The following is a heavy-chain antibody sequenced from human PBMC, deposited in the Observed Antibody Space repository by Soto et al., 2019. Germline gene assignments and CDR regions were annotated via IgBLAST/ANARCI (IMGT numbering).Heavy chain of an antibody. D-gene: IGHD1-1*01. V-gene: IGHV5-51*01. CDR3: VRGGRRREHYFDY. CDR1: GYSFTSYW. J-gene: IGHJ4*02. Sequence: PGESLKISCKGSGYSFTSYWIGWVRQMPGKGLEWMGIIYPGDSDTRYSPSFQGQVTISADKSISTAYLQWSSLKASDTAIYYCVRGGRRREHYFDYWGQGTLVTVSS. CDR2: IYPGDSDT.